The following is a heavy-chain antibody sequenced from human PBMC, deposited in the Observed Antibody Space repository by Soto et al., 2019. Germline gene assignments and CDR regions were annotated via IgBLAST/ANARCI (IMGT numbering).Heavy chain of an antibody. V-gene: IGHV1-18*01. CDR3: ARYSGSYYYYYGMDV. J-gene: IGHJ6*02. CDR2: ISAYNGNT. CDR1: GYTFTSYG. D-gene: IGHD1-26*01. Sequence: QVQLVQSGAEVKKPGASVKVSCKASGYTFTSYGISWVRQAPGQGLEWMGWISAYNGNTNYAQKLQGRVTMTTDTSTSTAYMELRSLRSDDAAVYYCARYSGSYYYYYGMDVWGQGTTVTVSS.